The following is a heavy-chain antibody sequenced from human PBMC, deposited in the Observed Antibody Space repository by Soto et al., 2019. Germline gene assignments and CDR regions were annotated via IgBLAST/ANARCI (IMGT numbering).Heavy chain of an antibody. CDR1: GGSISSYR. CDR3: GRESGETWDYEAY. D-gene: IGHD1-7*01. CDR2: IPNNGNT. Sequence: SETLSLTCTVSGGSISSYRWSWIRQPAWKGLEWIGRIPNNGNTQYNPSLKSRVTVSVDTSRNQFFLNLHSVTAADSAVYFCGRESGETWDYEAYWGQGTPVTVS. V-gene: IGHV4-4*07. J-gene: IGHJ4*02.